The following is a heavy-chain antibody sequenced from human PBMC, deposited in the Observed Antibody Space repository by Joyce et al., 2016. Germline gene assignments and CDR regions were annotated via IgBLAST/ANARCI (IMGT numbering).Heavy chain of an antibody. D-gene: IGHD5-18*01. CDR3: ARGRGYTYGSHFDY. CDR2: IYDSGST. V-gene: IGHV4-30-4*01. Sequence: QVQLQESGPGLVRPSQTLSLTCTFSGGSISSGDSCWSWLRQPPGKGLEWIGNIYDSGSTYYNPSLKSRVTVSGDRSKNEFSLKLSSVTAADTAVYYCARGRGYTYGSHFDYWGQGTLVTVSS. CDR1: GGSISSGDSC. J-gene: IGHJ4*02.